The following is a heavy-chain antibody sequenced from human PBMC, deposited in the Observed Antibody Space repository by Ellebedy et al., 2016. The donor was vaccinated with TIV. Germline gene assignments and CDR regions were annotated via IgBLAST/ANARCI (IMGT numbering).Heavy chain of an antibody. D-gene: IGHD2-2*01. CDR1: GYTFTGYY. J-gene: IGHJ6*03. CDR3: ARVVPAARSYYYYMDV. Sequence: ASVKVSCXASGYTFTGYYMHWVRQAPGQGLEWMGWISPNSGGTNYAQKFQGRVTMTRDTSISTAYMELSRLRSDDTAVYYCARVVPAARSYYYYMDVWGKGTTVTVSS. V-gene: IGHV1-2*02. CDR2: ISPNSGGT.